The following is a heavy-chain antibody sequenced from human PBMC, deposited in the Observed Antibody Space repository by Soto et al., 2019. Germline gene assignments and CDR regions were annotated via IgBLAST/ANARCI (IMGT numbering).Heavy chain of an antibody. V-gene: IGHV3-21*01. D-gene: IGHD3-10*01. CDR3: ARDSMVRGVIRSPIDY. Sequence: GGSLRLSCAASGFTFSSYSMNWVRQAPGKGLEWVSSISSSSSYIYYADSVKGRFTISRDNAKNSLYLQMNSLRAEDTAVYYCARDSMVRGVIRSPIDYWGQGTLVTVPQ. CDR1: GFTFSSYS. CDR2: ISSSSSYI. J-gene: IGHJ4*02.